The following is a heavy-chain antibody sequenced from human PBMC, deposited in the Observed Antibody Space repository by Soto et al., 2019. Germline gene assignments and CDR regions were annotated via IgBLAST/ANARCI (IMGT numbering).Heavy chain of an antibody. CDR3: ARDQHGDYAYAFDI. J-gene: IGHJ3*02. CDR1: GFTFSSYE. D-gene: IGHD4-17*01. CDR2: ISSSGNTI. V-gene: IGHV3-48*03. Sequence: GGSLRRSCAASGFTFSSYEMNWVRQAPGKGLEWVSHISSSGNTIYYADSVKGRFTISRANAKNSLYLQMNSLRAEDTAAYYCARDQHGDYAYAFDILGQGTMVT.